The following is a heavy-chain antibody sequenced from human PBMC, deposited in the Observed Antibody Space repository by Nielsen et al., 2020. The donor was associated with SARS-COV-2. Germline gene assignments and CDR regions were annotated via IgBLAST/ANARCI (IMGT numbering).Heavy chain of an antibody. CDR2: ISSSSSYI. D-gene: IGHD3-10*01. CDR3: ARDGVLWFGEQQFDY. V-gene: IGHV3-21*01. CDR1: GFTFSSYS. Sequence: GESLKISCAASGFTFSSYSMNWVRQAPGKGLEWVSSISSSSSYIYYADSVKGRFTISRDNAKNSLYLQMNSLRAEDTAVYYCARDGVLWFGEQQFDYWGQGTLVTVSS. J-gene: IGHJ4*02.